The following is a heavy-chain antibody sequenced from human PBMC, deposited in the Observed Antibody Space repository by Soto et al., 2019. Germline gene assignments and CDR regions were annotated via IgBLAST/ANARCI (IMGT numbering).Heavy chain of an antibody. CDR2: ISAYNGNT. CDR3: ARDVDVVVVAATGGAFDI. D-gene: IGHD2-15*01. CDR1: GYTFTSYG. J-gene: IGHJ3*02. V-gene: IGHV1-18*01. Sequence: ASVKVSCKASGYTFTSYGISWVRQAPGQGLEWMGWISAYNGNTNYAQKLQGRVTMTTDTSTSTAYMELRSLRSDDTAVYYCARDVDVVVVAATGGAFDIWGQGTMVTVS.